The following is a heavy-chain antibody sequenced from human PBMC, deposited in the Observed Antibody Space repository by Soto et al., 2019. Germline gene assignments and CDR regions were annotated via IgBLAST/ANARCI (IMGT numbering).Heavy chain of an antibody. Sequence: EVQLAESGGGLVQPGGSLRLSCAASGFSFSSHWMHWVRQAPGKGLVWVSRINDYATTTNYADSVKGRFTISRDNPKNTLYLQMNSLSAPDTAVYYCTSGGLEPFDYWGQGTLVTVSS. D-gene: IGHD1-1*01. CDR3: TSGGLEPFDY. CDR1: GFSFSSHW. J-gene: IGHJ4*02. CDR2: INDYATTT. V-gene: IGHV3-74*01.